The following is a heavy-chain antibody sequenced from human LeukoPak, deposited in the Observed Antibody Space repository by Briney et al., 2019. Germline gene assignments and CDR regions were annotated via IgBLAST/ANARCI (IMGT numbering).Heavy chain of an antibody. CDR2: ISGSGGST. J-gene: IGHJ4*02. D-gene: IGHD6-19*01. CDR1: GFTFSNAW. Sequence: GGSLRLSCAASGFTFSNAWMSWVRQAPGKGLEWVSAISGSGGSTYYADSVKGRFTISRDNSKNTLYLQMNSLRAEDTAVYYCAKDPYSSGWSYYFDYWGQGTLVTVSS. CDR3: AKDPYSSGWSYYFDY. V-gene: IGHV3-23*01.